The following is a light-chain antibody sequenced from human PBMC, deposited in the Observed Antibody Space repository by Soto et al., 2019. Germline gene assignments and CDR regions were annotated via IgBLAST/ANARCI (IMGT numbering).Light chain of an antibody. CDR1: QSISSTY. CDR3: PQRSNWPSVT. V-gene: IGKV3D-20*02. CDR2: DAS. J-gene: IGKJ4*01. Sequence: LRRSRWTLSYSKGERATHTCRTRQSISSTYLAWYQQKPGQPPRLLIYDASKRATGIPARFIGSGSGTHFTLTISSLEPEDFGIHYCPQRSNWPSVTFGGG.